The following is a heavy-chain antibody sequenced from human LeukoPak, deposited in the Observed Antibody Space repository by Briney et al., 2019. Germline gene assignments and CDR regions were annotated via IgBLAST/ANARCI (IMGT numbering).Heavy chain of an antibody. CDR2: IYSSGST. CDR1: GGSISNYY. J-gene: IGHJ4*02. CDR3: ARLALQEVGATQTYYLDY. D-gene: IGHD1-26*01. V-gene: IGHV4-59*01. Sequence: SETLSLTCTVSGGSISNYYWSWIRQPPGKGLEWIGYIYSSGSTNYNPPLKSRVTISVDTSKIQFSPKLSSVTAADTAVYYCARLALQEVGATQTYYLDYWGQGTLVTVSS.